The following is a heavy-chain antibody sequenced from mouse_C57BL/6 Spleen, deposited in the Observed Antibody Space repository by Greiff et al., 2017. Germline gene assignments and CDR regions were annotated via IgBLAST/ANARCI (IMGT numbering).Heavy chain of an antibody. V-gene: IGHV1-62-2*01. CDR3: ARHEELYYGSSYAFAY. CDR1: GYTFTEYT. J-gene: IGHJ3*01. Sequence: VKLVESGAELVKPGASVKLSCKASGYTFTEYTIHWVKQRSGQGLEWIGWFYPGSGSIKYNEKFKDKATLTADKSSSTVYMELSRLTSEDSAVYFCARHEELYYGSSYAFAYWGQGTLVTVSA. D-gene: IGHD1-1*01. CDR2: FYPGSGSI.